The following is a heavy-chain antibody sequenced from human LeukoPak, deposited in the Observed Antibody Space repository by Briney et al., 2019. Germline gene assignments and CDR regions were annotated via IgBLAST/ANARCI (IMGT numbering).Heavy chain of an antibody. CDR1: GYTFSDYY. V-gene: IGHV1-2*02. Sequence: ASVKVSCKASGYTFSDYYIHWVRQAPGQGLEWMGWINPNSGGTNYAQKFQGRVTMTRDTSISTAYMELRRLRSDDTAEYYCARSGFGTGVSFDPWGQGTLVTVSS. J-gene: IGHJ5*02. CDR3: ARSGFGTGVSFDP. CDR2: INPNSGGT. D-gene: IGHD3-3*01.